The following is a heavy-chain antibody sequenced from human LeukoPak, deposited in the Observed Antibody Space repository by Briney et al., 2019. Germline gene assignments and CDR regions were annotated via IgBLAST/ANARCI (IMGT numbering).Heavy chain of an antibody. CDR2: INPRGGST. D-gene: IGHD1-1*01. Sequence: ASVKVSCKASGYTFTSYYMHWMRQAPGQGPEWMGIINPRGGSTDYSQKFQGRITMTSDTSTSTVYMELSSLRSDDTAVYFCARVGSAAATADYWGQGTLVTVSS. CDR3: ARVGSAAATADY. V-gene: IGHV1-46*01. J-gene: IGHJ4*02. CDR1: GYTFTSYY.